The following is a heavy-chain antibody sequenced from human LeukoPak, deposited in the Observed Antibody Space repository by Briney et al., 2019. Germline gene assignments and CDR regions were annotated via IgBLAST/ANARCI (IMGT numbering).Heavy chain of an antibody. D-gene: IGHD6-13*01. CDR3: ARAHSSSWYLLD. CDR1: GFTFSGYA. Sequence: PGGSLRLSCAASGFTFSGYAMSWVRQAPGKGLEWVAVISYDGSNKYYADSAKGRFTISRDNSKNTLYLQMNSLRAEDTAVYYCARAHSSSWYLLDWGQGTLVTVSS. V-gene: IGHV3-30-3*01. CDR2: ISYDGSNK. J-gene: IGHJ4*02.